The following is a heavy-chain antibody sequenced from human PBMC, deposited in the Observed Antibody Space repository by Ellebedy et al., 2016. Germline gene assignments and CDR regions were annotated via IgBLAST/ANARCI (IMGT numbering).Heavy chain of an antibody. V-gene: IGHV3-73*01. CDR1: GFTFSGSA. J-gene: IGHJ3*02. CDR3: SRHAEPPVAQTAFDM. CDR2: IRSKANSYAT. D-gene: IGHD4-23*01. Sequence: GGSLRLSXAASGFTFSGSAMHWVRQASGKGLEWVGRIRSKANSYATAYAASVKGRFTISRDDSKNTAYLQMNSLKTEDTAVYYCSRHAEPPVAQTAFDMWGQGTMVTVSS.